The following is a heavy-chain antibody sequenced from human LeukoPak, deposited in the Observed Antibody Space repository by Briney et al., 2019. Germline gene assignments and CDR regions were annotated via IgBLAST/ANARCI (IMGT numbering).Heavy chain of an antibody. D-gene: IGHD1-20*01. CDR2: INPDGSIT. Sequence: GGSLRLSCAASGFTFSNQWMHWVRQAPGKGLVWVSRINPDGSITSYADSVKGRFTISRDNAKNTLYVQMNSLRAEDTAVYYCARGITGATDYWGQGTLVTVSS. V-gene: IGHV3-74*01. J-gene: IGHJ4*02. CDR1: GFTFSNQW. CDR3: ARGITGATDY.